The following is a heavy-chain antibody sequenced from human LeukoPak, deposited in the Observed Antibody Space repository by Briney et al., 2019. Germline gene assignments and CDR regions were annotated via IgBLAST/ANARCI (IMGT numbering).Heavy chain of an antibody. V-gene: IGHV4-30-4*01. J-gene: IGHJ4*02. CDR1: GGSISSGDYY. D-gene: IGHD6-13*01. Sequence: PSETLSLTCTVSGGSISSGDYYWSWIRQPPGKGLEWIGYIYYSGSTYYNPSLKSRVTISVDTSKNQFSLKLSSVTAADTAVYYCARGRIAAAGIVVYFDYRGQGTLVTVSS. CDR3: ARGRIAAAGIVVYFDY. CDR2: IYYSGST.